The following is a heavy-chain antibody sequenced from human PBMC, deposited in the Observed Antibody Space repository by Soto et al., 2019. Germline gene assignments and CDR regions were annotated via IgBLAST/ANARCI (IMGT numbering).Heavy chain of an antibody. CDR3: AKDAGDN. Sequence: QMQLVQSGAEVKERGASVKISCKTSGGTFNTYALTWVRQAPGQGLEWIGGIIPIFGIKNVAQRFQGRVTLNADESLTTAYMEMTSLRSDDTAVYSCAKDAGDNWGQGTLVTGSS. V-gene: IGHV1-69*01. CDR1: GGTFNTYA. CDR2: IIPIFGIK. J-gene: IGHJ4*02. D-gene: IGHD3-10*01.